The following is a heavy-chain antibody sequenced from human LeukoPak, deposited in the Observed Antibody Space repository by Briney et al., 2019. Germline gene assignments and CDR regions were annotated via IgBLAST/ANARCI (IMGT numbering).Heavy chain of an antibody. V-gene: IGHV1-18*01. Sequence: GASVKVSCKASGYTFTSYGISWVRQAPGQGLEWMGWISAYNGNTNYAQKLQGRVTMTTDTSTSTAYMELRSLRSDDTAVYYCARYPLYCSSTSCYTDPTPFDYWGQGTLVTVSS. CDR1: GYTFTSYG. CDR2: ISAYNGNT. D-gene: IGHD2-2*02. CDR3: ARYPLYCSSTSCYTDPTPFDY. J-gene: IGHJ4*02.